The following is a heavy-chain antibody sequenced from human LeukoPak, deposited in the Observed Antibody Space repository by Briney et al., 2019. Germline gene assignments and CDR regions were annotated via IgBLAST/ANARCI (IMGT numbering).Heavy chain of an antibody. J-gene: IGHJ5*02. CDR1: GFTFSDYY. V-gene: IGHV3-11*05. D-gene: IGHD6-13*01. Sequence: GGSLRLSCAASGFTFSDYYMSWIRQAPGKGLEWVSYISSSSSYTNYADSVKGRFTISRDNSKNTLYLQMNSLRAEDTAVYYCAKDRNYSSSWYGWFDPWGQGTLVTVSS. CDR2: ISSSSSYT. CDR3: AKDRNYSSSWYGWFDP.